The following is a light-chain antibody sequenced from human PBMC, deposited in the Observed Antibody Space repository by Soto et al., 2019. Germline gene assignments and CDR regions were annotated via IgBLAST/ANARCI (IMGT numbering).Light chain of an antibody. CDR2: DAS. V-gene: IGKV3-15*01. CDR1: QSVSSN. CDR3: QQRSNLQPT. Sequence: VMKQSPGTLSVSQGERATLSCRASQSVSSNLAWYQQKPGQAPRLLISDASTRSTGMPTRVSGSGSGSGFTLTISILKPEDFAVYLCQQRSNLQPTFGQGTRLEIK. J-gene: IGKJ5*01.